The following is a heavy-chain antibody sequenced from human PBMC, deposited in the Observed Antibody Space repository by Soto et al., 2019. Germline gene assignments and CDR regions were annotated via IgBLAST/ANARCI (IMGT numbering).Heavy chain of an antibody. J-gene: IGHJ3*01. V-gene: IGHV2-26*01. CDR3: AHRRADNSRLWNSGAFDV. CDR2: IFSNDEK. Sequence: SGPTLVHPTETLTLTCTVSGFSLSNARMGVSGIRQPPGKALEWLAHIFSNDEKSYSPSLKGRLTITKDTSQNLVFLTMSNMDPVDTATYYCAHRRADNSRLWNSGAFDVWGQGAMVTVSS. CDR1: GFSLSNARMG. D-gene: IGHD3-22*01.